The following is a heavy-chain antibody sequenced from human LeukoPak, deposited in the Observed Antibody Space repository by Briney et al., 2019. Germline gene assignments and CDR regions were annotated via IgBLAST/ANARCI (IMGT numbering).Heavy chain of an antibody. Sequence: GGSLRLSCAASGFTFSSYDIHWVRQATGKGLEWVSGIGTAGEIYYPGSVKGRFTISRENAKNSLYLQMNSLRAEDTAVYYCAKDLLYSGSPPGNYWGQGTLVTVSS. V-gene: IGHV3-13*01. J-gene: IGHJ4*02. CDR3: AKDLLYSGSPPGNY. D-gene: IGHD1-26*01. CDR2: IGTAGEI. CDR1: GFTFSSYD.